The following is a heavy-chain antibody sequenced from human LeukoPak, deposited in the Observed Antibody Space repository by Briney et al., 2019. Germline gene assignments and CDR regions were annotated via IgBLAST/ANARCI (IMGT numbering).Heavy chain of an antibody. D-gene: IGHD3-10*01. J-gene: IGHJ4*02. CDR3: AKAYGSGTIFSHRDY. V-gene: IGHV3-21*04. CDR2: ISSSSSYI. CDR1: GFTFSSYS. Sequence: GGSLRVSCAASGFTFSSYSMNWVRQAPGNGLEWVSSISSSSSYIYYADSVKGRFTISRDNSKNTLYLQMNSLRAEDTAVYYCAKAYGSGTIFSHRDYWGRGTLVTVSS.